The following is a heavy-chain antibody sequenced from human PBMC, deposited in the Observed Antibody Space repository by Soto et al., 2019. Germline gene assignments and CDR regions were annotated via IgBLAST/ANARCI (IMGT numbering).Heavy chain of an antibody. CDR3: AREKSSSWSDNWFDP. CDR2: ISAYNGNT. CDR1: GYTFTSYG. Sequence: QVRLMQSGAEVKKPGASVKVSCKASGYTFTSYGISWVRQAPGQGLEWMGWISAYNGNTNYAQKLQGRVTMTTVTSTSTAYMELRSLRSDDTAVYYCAREKSSSWSDNWFDPWGQGTLVTVSS. V-gene: IGHV1-18*01. D-gene: IGHD6-13*01. J-gene: IGHJ5*02.